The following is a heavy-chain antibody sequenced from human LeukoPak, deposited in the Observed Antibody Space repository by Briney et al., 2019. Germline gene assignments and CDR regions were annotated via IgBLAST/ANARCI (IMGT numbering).Heavy chain of an antibody. V-gene: IGHV4-34*01. D-gene: IGHD3-9*01. CDR2: INHSGRT. Sequence: KPSETLSLTCVVYGGSLSDYYWTWIRQPPEKGLEWIGEINHSGRTKYSPSLMSRVTISVDTSKNQFSLKLSSVTAADTAVYYCARGPPINYDILTGYYNFDNWGQGTLVTVSS. CDR3: ARGPPINYDILTGYYNFDN. J-gene: IGHJ4*02. CDR1: GGSLSDYY.